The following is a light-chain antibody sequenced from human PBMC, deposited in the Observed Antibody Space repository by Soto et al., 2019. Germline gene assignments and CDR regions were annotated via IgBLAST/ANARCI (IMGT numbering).Light chain of an antibody. Sequence: EIVLTQSPGTLSLSPGERATLSCRASQSVSSSYLAWYQQKLGQAPRLLIYGASSRATGIPDRFSGSGSGTYFTLTISRREPEDFAVYYWQQYGSLPWTFGQGTKVEIK. CDR3: QQYGSLPWT. CDR1: QSVSSSY. CDR2: GAS. V-gene: IGKV3-20*01. J-gene: IGKJ1*01.